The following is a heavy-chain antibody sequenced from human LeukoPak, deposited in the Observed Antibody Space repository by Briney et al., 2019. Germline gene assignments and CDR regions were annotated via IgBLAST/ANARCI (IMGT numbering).Heavy chain of an antibody. D-gene: IGHD1-7*01. V-gene: IGHV3-23*01. CDR2: ISGSGGST. CDR3: AQGIWNYVTEYYFDY. Sequence: GGSLRLSCAASGFTFSSYAMSWVRQAPGKGLEWVSAISGSGGSTYYADSVKGRFTISRDNSKNTLYLQMNSLRAEDTAVYYYAQGIWNYVTEYYFDYWGQGTLVTVSS. CDR1: GFTFSSYA. J-gene: IGHJ4*02.